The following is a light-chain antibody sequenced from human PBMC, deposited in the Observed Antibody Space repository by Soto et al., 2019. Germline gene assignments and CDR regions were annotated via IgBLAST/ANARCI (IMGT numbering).Light chain of an antibody. CDR3: PQSYRTPST. J-gene: IGKJ1*01. CDR2: WAS. CDR1: QSVLYRSNNKNY. Sequence: IVMTESPDSLALSLGERATINCKSSQSVLYRSNNKNYLGWYQQKAGQPPKLLMYWASTRQSGVPDRFRGSGSGTDFTLTISSLQDVVVAVYFRPQSYRTPSTFGQGTKVDMK. V-gene: IGKV4-1*01.